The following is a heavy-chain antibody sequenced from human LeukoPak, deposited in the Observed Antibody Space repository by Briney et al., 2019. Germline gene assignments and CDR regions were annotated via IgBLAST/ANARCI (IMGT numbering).Heavy chain of an antibody. CDR1: GYTFTGYY. D-gene: IGHD2-2*01. J-gene: IGHJ4*02. Sequence: ASVKVSCKASGYTFTGYYVHWVRQATGQGLEWMGWINPNSGGTNYAQKFQGRVTMTRDTSISTAYMELSRLRSDDTAVYYCARGSILVPAHDYWGQGTLVTVSS. CDR3: ARGSILVPAHDY. CDR2: INPNSGGT. V-gene: IGHV1-2*02.